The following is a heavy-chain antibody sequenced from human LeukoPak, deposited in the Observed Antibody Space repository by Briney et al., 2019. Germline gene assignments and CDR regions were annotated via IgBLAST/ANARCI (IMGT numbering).Heavy chain of an antibody. CDR3: ARDRILFLEWLRIPYAFDI. D-gene: IGHD3-3*01. CDR2: INPNSGGT. Sequence: ASVKVSCKASGYTFTGYYMHWVRQAPGQGLEWMGWINPNSGGTNYAQKFQGRVTMTRDTSISTAYMELSRLRSDDTAVYYCARDRILFLEWLRIPYAFDIWGQGTMVTVSS. J-gene: IGHJ3*02. CDR1: GYTFTGYY. V-gene: IGHV1-2*02.